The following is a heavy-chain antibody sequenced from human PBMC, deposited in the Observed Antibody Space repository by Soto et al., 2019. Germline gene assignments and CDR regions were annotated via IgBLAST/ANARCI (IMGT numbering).Heavy chain of an antibody. CDR1: GFIFSNYD. Sequence: EVQLVESGGGLVQPGGSLRLSCAASGFIFSNYDMHWVRQAPGKGLEWVSSITTTSRYIYYADSVKGRFTVSRDNANTSLYLQMNSLSGEDTALYYGARGVARTIRASWFDFWGQGTLVTVSS. CDR2: ITTTSRYI. V-gene: IGHV3-21*01. D-gene: IGHD3-16*01. CDR3: ARGVARTIRASWFDF. J-gene: IGHJ4*02.